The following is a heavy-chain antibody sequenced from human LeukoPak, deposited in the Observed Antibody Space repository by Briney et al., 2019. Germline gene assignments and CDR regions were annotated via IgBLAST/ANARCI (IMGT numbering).Heavy chain of an antibody. D-gene: IGHD3-16*02. CDR2: ISGSGGST. J-gene: IGHJ4*02. Sequence: PGGSLRLSCAASGFTFSSYAMSWVRQAPGKGLERVSAISGSGGSTYYADSVKGRFTISRDNSKNTLYLQMNSLRAEDTAVYYCAKDFGRAIDYVWGSYRYPSLGYWGQGTLVTVSS. CDR3: AKDFGRAIDYVWGSYRYPSLGY. V-gene: IGHV3-23*01. CDR1: GFTFSSYA.